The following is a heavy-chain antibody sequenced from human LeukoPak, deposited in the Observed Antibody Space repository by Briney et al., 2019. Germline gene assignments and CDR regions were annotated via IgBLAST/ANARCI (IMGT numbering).Heavy chain of an antibody. CDR2: IHPSGST. Sequence: SETLSLTCTVSGGSISSYYLGWIRQPPGKGLEWIGRIHPSGSTCYNPSPKSRVTISVETSKDQFSLKLSSVTAADTAVYYSAREIVRFLEWFLSAGYMDVCGKGTTVTVSS. CDR3: AREIVRFLEWFLSAGYMDV. J-gene: IGHJ6*03. V-gene: IGHV4-38-2*02. D-gene: IGHD3-3*01. CDR1: GGSISSYY.